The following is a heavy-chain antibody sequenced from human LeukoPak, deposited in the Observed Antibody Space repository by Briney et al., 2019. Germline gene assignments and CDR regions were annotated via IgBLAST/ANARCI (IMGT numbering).Heavy chain of an antibody. CDR3: ARGRSGSCYSDFDS. CDR2: ISSSSYI. CDR1: GFTFSSYS. Sequence: GGSLRLSCAASGFTFSSYSMTWVRQAPGKGLEWVSSISSSSYIYYADSVKGRFTISRDNAKNSLYLQMNSLRAEDTAVYACARGRSGSCYSDFDSWGQGTLVTVSS. J-gene: IGHJ4*02. V-gene: IGHV3-21*04. D-gene: IGHD2-15*01.